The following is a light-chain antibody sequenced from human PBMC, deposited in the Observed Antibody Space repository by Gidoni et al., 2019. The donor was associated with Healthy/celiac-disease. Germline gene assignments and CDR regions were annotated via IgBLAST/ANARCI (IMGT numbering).Light chain of an antibody. CDR1: KSVCSSY. V-gene: IGKV3-20*01. CDR3: HQYRT. CDR2: GAS. J-gene: IGKJ4*01. Sequence: IELTQSPGTRSLSPGERATLSCMASKSVCSSYFAWYPQTPGQAPRLLIYGASSRATCIPDRFSGSGSWTDFTLTISRLEPEAFAVYYCHQYRTFGGGTKVEIK.